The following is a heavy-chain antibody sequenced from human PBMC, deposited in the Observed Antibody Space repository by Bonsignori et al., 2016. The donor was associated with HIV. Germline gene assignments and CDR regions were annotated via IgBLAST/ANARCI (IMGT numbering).Heavy chain of an antibody. CDR3: ARHAWGGYDYRYYFEY. CDR2: IYHSGNT. V-gene: IGHV4-38-2*01. D-gene: IGHD5-12*01. Sequence: PGKGLEWIGSIYHSGNTYYNPSLKSRVTISVDTSKNQFSLKLSSVTAADTAVYYCARHAWGGYDYRYYFEYWGQGTLVTVSS. J-gene: IGHJ4*02.